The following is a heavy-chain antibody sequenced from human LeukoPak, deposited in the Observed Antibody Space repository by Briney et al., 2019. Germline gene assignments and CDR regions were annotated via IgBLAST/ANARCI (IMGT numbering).Heavy chain of an antibody. Sequence: ASVKVSCKASGYTFNTYGFSWVRQAPGQGLEWMGWINAYNGNTNYAQKLQGRVTVTTETSTSTAYMELRSLRSDDTAVYYCARRQGTTLSFDYWGQGTPVTVSS. CDR1: GYTFNTYG. D-gene: IGHD1-1*01. CDR3: ARRQGTTLSFDY. J-gene: IGHJ4*02. CDR2: INAYNGNT. V-gene: IGHV1-18*01.